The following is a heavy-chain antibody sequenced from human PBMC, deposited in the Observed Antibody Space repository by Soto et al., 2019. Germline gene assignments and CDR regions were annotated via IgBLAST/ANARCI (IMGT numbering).Heavy chain of an antibody. V-gene: IGHV3-21*01. Sequence: GGSLRLSCAASGFSFSSYTMNWVRQAPGKGLDWVSSISSSGTYMYYADSMKGRLTISRDNAKNSLYLQMNSLRAEDTAVYYCASSNWGYSYWGQGTLVTVSS. CDR3: ASSNWGYSY. CDR2: ISSSGTYM. D-gene: IGHD7-27*01. CDR1: GFSFSSYT. J-gene: IGHJ4*02.